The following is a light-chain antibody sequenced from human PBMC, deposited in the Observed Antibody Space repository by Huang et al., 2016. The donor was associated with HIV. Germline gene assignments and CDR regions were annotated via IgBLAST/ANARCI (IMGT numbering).Light chain of an antibody. CDR2: GAS. Sequence: EIVMTQSPATLSLSPGERATLSCRASQSVNSKLAWYQQKPGQGPRLLIYGASTRATGVPGRFSGRGSGTEFTLTISSLQSEDFAVYYCQQYSKWPPNTFGQGTKLESK. CDR1: QSVNSK. V-gene: IGKV3-15*01. J-gene: IGKJ2*01. CDR3: QQYSKWPPNT.